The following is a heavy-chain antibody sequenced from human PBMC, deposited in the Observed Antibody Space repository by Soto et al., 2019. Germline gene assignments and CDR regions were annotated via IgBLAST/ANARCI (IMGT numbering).Heavy chain of an antibody. CDR2: IRSKANSYAT. CDR1: GFTFSGSA. Sequence: EVQLVESGGGLVQPGGSLKLSCAASGFTFSGSAMHWVRQASGKGLEWVGRIRSKANSYATAYAASVKGRFTISRDDSKNTAYLEMNSLKTEDTAVYYCTRYYDFWSGYYPAYYYYYMDVWGKGTTVTVSS. V-gene: IGHV3-73*01. D-gene: IGHD3-3*01. J-gene: IGHJ6*03. CDR3: TRYYDFWSGYYPAYYYYYMDV.